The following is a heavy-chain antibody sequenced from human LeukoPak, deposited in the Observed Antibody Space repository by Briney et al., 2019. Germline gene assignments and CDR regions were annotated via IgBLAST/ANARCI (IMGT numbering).Heavy chain of an antibody. Sequence: PSETLSLTCTVSGDSISSHYWGWIRQPPGKGLEWIGYIFCIGSTNYNPSLKSRVTMSVDTSKNQFSLELSSVTAADTAVYYCVGYYYDSSGYSWGQGTLVTVSP. CDR1: GDSISSHY. CDR3: VGYYYDSSGYS. D-gene: IGHD3-22*01. V-gene: IGHV4-59*11. CDR2: IFCIGST. J-gene: IGHJ5*02.